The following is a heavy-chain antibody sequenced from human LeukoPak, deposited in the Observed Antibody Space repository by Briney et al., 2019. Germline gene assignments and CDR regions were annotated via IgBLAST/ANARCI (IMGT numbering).Heavy chain of an antibody. CDR3: ARGDCSTTSCSYYFDY. D-gene: IGHD2-2*01. CDR1: GFTLSTAS. Sequence: GGSLRLSCVVSGFTLSTASMNWVRQAPGKGLEWISHIDKGGNTIYYAASVKGRFTISRDNAKNSLYLQMNSLRAEDTAVYYCARGDCSTTSCSYYFDYWGQGTLVTVSS. V-gene: IGHV3-48*04. J-gene: IGHJ4*02. CDR2: IDKGGNTI.